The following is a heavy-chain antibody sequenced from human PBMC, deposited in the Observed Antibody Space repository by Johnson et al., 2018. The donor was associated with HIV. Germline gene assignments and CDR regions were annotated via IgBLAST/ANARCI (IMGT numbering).Heavy chain of an antibody. J-gene: IGHJ3*02. Sequence: VHLVESGGGVVRPGGSLRLSCAASGFTFDDYGMSWVRQAPGKGLEWVSGINWNGGSIGYGDSVKGRFTISRDNAKNSLYLQMNSLRDEDTALYHCARGDGSGSTGAFDIWGQGTMVTVSS. D-gene: IGHD3-10*01. CDR1: GFTFDDYG. CDR3: ARGDGSGSTGAFDI. CDR2: INWNGGSI. V-gene: IGHV3-20*01.